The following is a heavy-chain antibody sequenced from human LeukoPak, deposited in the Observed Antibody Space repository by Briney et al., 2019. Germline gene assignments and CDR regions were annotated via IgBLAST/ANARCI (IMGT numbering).Heavy chain of an antibody. CDR2: INHSGST. CDR1: GGSFSGYY. CDR3: ARGATVAGST. J-gene: IGHJ5*02. Sequence: SETLSLTCAVYGGSFSGYYWSWIRQPPGKGLEWIGEINHSGSTNYNPSLKSRVTISVDTSKNQFSLKLSSVTAADTAVYYCARGATVAGSTWGQGTLVTVSS. D-gene: IGHD6-19*01. V-gene: IGHV4-34*01.